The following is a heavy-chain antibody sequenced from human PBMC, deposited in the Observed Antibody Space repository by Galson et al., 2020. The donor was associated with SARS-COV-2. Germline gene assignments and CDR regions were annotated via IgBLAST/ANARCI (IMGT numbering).Heavy chain of an antibody. CDR1: GYTLTSYG. CDR2: ISAYNGNT. V-gene: IGHV1-18*01. D-gene: IGHD3-10*01. Sequence: ASVTVSCKASGYTLTSYGISWVRQAPAQGLEWMGWISAYNGNTNYAQKLQGRVTMTTDTSTSTDYMELRSLRSDDTAVYYCARVITMVRGGIITVEDYYLMDGLGEGSTVTVSS. J-gene: IGHJ6*03. CDR3: ARVITMVRGGIITVEDYYLMDG.